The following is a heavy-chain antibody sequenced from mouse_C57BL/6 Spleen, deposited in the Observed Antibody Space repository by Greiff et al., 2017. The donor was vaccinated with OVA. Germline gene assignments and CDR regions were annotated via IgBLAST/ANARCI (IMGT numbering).Heavy chain of an antibody. CDR2: ISSGSSTI. CDR3: ARPMGTVVAPDFDY. CDR1: GFTFSDYG. V-gene: IGHV5-17*01. Sequence: DVHLVESGGGLVKPGGSLKLSCAASGFTFSDYGMHWVRQAPEKGLEWVAYISSGSSTIYYADTVKGRFTISRDNAKNTLFLQMTSLRSEDTAMYYCARPMGTVVAPDFDYWGQGTTLTVSS. J-gene: IGHJ2*01. D-gene: IGHD1-1*01.